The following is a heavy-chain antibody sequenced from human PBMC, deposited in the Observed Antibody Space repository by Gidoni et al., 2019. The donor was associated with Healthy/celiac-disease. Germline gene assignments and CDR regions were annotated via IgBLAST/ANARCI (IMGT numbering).Heavy chain of an antibody. CDR3: ARYGIAARHGYYYYGMDV. V-gene: IGHV4-34*01. CDR1: GGSFSAYY. CDR2: INHSGST. D-gene: IGHD6-6*01. J-gene: IGHJ6*02. Sequence: QVQLQQWGAGLLKPSETLSLTCAVYGGSFSAYYWSWIRQPPGKGLEWIGEINHSGSTNYNPSLKSRGTISVDTSKNQFSLKLSSVTAADTAVYYCARYGIAARHGYYYYGMDVWGQGTTVTVSS.